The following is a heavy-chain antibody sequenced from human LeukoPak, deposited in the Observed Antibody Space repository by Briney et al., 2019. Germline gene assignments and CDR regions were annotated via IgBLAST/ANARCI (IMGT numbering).Heavy chain of an antibody. J-gene: IGHJ3*02. CDR1: GFTFSSYG. CDR2: IWYDGSNK. CDR3: ARDFLLNAFDI. V-gene: IGHV3-33*01. Sequence: PGGSLRLSCAASGFTFSSYGMHWVRQAPGKGREGVAVIWYDGSNKYYADSVKGRFTISRDNSKNTLYLQMNSLRAEDTAVYYCARDFLLNAFDIWGQGTMVTVSS. D-gene: IGHD2-15*01.